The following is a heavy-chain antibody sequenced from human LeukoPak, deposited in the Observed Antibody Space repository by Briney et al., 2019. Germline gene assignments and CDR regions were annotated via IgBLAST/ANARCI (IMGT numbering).Heavy chain of an antibody. CDR3: ASGSYGYFDY. CDR1: GFTFSSYS. CDR2: ISSSSSTI. J-gene: IGHJ4*02. Sequence: GGSLRLSCAASGFTFSSYSMNWVRQAPGKGLEWVSYISSSSSTIYYADSVKGRFTISRDNAKNSLYLQMNSLRAEDTAVYYCASGSYGYFDYWGQGTLVTVSS. D-gene: IGHD1-26*01. V-gene: IGHV3-48*01.